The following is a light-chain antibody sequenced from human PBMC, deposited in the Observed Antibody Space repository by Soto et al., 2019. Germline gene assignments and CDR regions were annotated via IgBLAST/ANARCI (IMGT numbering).Light chain of an antibody. CDR2: DAS. CDR3: QQYNSYLTWT. Sequence: IQMTQSPSTLSASVGDRGTSTCRATQSISSCLAWYQQKRGKAPKLLIYDASSLESGVPSRFSGSGSGTEFTLTISSLQPDDFATYYCQQYNSYLTWTFGQGTKVDIK. J-gene: IGKJ1*01. CDR1: QSISSC. V-gene: IGKV1-5*01.